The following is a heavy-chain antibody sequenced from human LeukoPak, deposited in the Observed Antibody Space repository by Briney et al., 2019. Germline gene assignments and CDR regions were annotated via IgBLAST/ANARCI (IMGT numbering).Heavy chain of an antibody. D-gene: IGHD4-17*01. CDR3: ARDDYGDRYYYYYMDV. Sequence: SETLSLTCAVYGGSFSGYYWSWIRQPPGKGLEWIGEINHSGSTNYNPSLKSRVTISVDTSKNQFSLKLSSVTAADTAVYYCARDDYGDRYYYYYMDVWGKGTTVTVSS. J-gene: IGHJ6*03. CDR2: INHSGST. CDR1: GGSFSGYY. V-gene: IGHV4-34*01.